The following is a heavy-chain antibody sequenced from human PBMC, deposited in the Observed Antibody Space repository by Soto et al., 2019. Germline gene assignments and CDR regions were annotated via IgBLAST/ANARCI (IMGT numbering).Heavy chain of an antibody. V-gene: IGHV1-18*01. Sequence: QVQLVQSGAEVKKPGASVRVSCKASGYSFTTYGVTWVRQAPGQGLEWMGWISTYNGDTRVAQQHQGRVTLTTDTSTNAAHMELRSLRSYDTAIYYCARTEGRSTRGDYWGQGTLVTVSS. CDR3: ARTEGRSTRGDY. J-gene: IGHJ4*02. D-gene: IGHD2-8*01. CDR2: ISTYNGDT. CDR1: GYSFTTYG.